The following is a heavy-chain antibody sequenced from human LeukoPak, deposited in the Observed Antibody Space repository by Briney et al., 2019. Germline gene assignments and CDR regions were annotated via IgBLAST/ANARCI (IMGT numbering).Heavy chain of an antibody. V-gene: IGHV1-69*13. J-gene: IGHJ6*04. CDR3: AGIPVFGVVLHQEPV. D-gene: IGHD3-3*01. CDR1: GGTFSNYA. CDR2: FIPVFGPA. Sequence: GASVKVSCKASGGTFSNYAVSWVRQAPGQGLEWMGGFIPVFGPANYAQKFQGRVTITADESTSTAYMELSSLRSEDTAVYFCAGIPVFGVVLHQEPVWGKGTTVTVSS.